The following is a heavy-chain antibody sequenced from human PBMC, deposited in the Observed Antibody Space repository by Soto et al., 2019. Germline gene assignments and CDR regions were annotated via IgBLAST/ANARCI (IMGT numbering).Heavy chain of an antibody. D-gene: IGHD4-17*01. CDR1: CGSISSSSYY. CDR2: IYYSGST. Sequence: ETLSLTGTVSCGSISSSSYYWGWISQPPGKGLEWIGSIYYSGSTYYNPSLKSRVTISVDTSKNQFSLKLSSVTAADTAVYYCARTTVVTPESNWFDPWGQGTLVTVSS. CDR3: ARTTVVTPESNWFDP. J-gene: IGHJ5*02. V-gene: IGHV4-39*01.